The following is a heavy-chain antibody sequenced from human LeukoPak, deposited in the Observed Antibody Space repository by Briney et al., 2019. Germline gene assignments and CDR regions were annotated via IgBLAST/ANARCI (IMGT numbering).Heavy chain of an antibody. J-gene: IGHJ5*02. CDR2: IYYSGST. CDR3: ARSARKITNWFDP. V-gene: IGHV4-59*08. Sequence: SETLSLTCTLSAGSISRYYWSGIREPPEGGREGIGYIYYSGSTDYNPSLKSRVTISVDTSKNQFSLKLSSVTAADTAVYYCARSARKITNWFDPWGQGTLVTVSS. D-gene: IGHD3-3*01. CDR1: AGSISRYY.